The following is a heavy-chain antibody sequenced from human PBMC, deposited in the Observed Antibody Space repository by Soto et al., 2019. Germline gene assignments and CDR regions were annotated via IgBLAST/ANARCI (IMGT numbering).Heavy chain of an antibody. CDR2: IYYSGST. D-gene: IGHD3-3*01. CDR3: ARSDYDFWSGYTHYYMDV. CDR1: GGSISSYY. Sequence: SETLSLTCTVSGGSISSYYWSWIRQPPGKGLEWIGYIYYSGSTNYNPSLKSRVTISVDTSKNQFSLKLSSVTAADTAVYYCARSDYDFWSGYTHYYMDVWGKGITVTVSS. V-gene: IGHV4-59*01. J-gene: IGHJ6*03.